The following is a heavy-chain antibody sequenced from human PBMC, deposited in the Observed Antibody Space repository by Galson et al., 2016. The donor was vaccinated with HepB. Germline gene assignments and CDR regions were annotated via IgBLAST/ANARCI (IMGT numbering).Heavy chain of an antibody. D-gene: IGHD3-10*01. Sequence: SLRLSCAASGFTVSSNYVNWVRLAPGKGLEWVSILYPAGNTYYADSVKGRFTISRDNSKNTVFLQMNSLRAEDTAAYYCARVKRPWRYYDGSDRDYWGQGTLVTVSS. CDR3: ARVKRPWRYYDGSDRDY. V-gene: IGHV3-53*01. CDR2: LYPAGNT. CDR1: GFTVSSNY. J-gene: IGHJ4*02.